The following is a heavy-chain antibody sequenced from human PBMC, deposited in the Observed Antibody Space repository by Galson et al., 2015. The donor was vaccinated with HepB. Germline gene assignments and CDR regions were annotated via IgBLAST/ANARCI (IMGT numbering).Heavy chain of an antibody. CDR1: GGTFSSYA. D-gene: IGHD3-16*01. CDR3: AREFPNYDYDLVPDGMDV. Sequence: SVKVSCKASGGTFSSYAISWVRQAPGQGLEWMGGIIPIFGTANYAQKFQGRVTITADESTSTAYMELSSLRSEDTAVYYCAREFPNYDYDLVPDGMDVWGQGTTVTVSS. J-gene: IGHJ6*02. V-gene: IGHV1-69*13. CDR2: IIPIFGTA.